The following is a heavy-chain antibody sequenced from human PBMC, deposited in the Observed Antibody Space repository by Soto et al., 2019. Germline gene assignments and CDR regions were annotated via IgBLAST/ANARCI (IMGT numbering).Heavy chain of an antibody. CDR3: AKGRASDCPGCTQDY. Sequence: EVQLLESGGGLAQPGGSLRLSCAASAFTFSSYAMSWVRQAPGKGLEWVSAVSGSGDSTYYADSVKGRFTISRDNSKNTLDLQVNSLRAEDTAVYYCAKGRASDCPGCTQDYWGQGTLVTVSS. D-gene: IGHD2-21*02. V-gene: IGHV3-23*01. J-gene: IGHJ4*02. CDR1: AFTFSSYA. CDR2: VSGSGDST.